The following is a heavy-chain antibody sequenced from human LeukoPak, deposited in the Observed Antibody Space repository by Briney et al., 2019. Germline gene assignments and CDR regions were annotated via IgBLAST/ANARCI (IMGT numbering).Heavy chain of an antibody. D-gene: IGHD3-3*01. CDR3: ARPLTPYDFNNYFDY. CDR2: ISGSGGST. V-gene: IGHV3-23*01. J-gene: IGHJ4*02. CDR1: GFTFSSYA. Sequence: GGSLRLSCAASGFTFSSYAMSWVRQAPGKGLEWVSAISGSGGSTYYADSVKGRFTISRDNSKNTLYLQMNSLRAEDTAVYYCARPLTPYDFNNYFDYWGQGTLVTVSS.